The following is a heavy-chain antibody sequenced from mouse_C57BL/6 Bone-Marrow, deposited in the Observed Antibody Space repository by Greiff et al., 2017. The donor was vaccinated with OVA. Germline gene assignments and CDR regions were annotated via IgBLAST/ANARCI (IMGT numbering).Heavy chain of an antibody. CDR2: IHPNSGST. D-gene: IGHD1-1*01. CDR1: GYTFTSYW. J-gene: IGHJ1*03. CDR3: ARRGSSLWYFDV. V-gene: IGHV1-64*01. Sequence: QVQLQQPGAELVKPGASVKLSCKASGYTFTSYWMHWVKQRPGQGLEWIGMIHPNSGSTNYNEKFKSKATLTVDKSSSPAYMQLSSLTSEDPAVYYCARRGSSLWYFDVWGTGTTVTVSS.